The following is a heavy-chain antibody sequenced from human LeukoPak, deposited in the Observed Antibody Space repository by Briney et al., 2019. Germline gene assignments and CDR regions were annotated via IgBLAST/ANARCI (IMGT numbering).Heavy chain of an antibody. D-gene: IGHD1-26*01. Sequence: PGGSLRLSCAASGFTFSSYAMSWVRQAPGTGLGWVSYITSSSDTIYYADSVKGRFTISRDNAKNSLYLQMNSLRAEDTAVYYCARSVGHIDYWGQGTLVTVSS. CDR3: ARSVGHIDY. CDR2: ITSSSDTI. CDR1: GFTFSSYA. J-gene: IGHJ4*02. V-gene: IGHV3-48*01.